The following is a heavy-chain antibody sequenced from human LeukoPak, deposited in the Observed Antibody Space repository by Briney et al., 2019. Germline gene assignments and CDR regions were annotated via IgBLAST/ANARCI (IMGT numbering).Heavy chain of an antibody. V-gene: IGHV3-53*01. Sequence: PGGSLRLSCAASGFTVSSNYMNWVRQAPGKGLEWVSGISGFGGSTYYAPSVKGRLTISRDNFGNMLYLHLDSLRVEDTAIYYCARRSGSSWSSFDYWGQGALVTVSS. D-gene: IGHD6-13*01. CDR2: ISGFGGST. CDR1: GFTVSSNY. CDR3: ARRSGSSWSSFDY. J-gene: IGHJ4*02.